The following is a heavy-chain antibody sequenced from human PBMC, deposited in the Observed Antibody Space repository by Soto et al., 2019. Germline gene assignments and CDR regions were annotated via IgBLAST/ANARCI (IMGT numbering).Heavy chain of an antibody. CDR1: GGSISSGGYY. D-gene: IGHD6-25*01. V-gene: IGHV4-31*03. CDR2: IYYSGST. Sequence: SETLSLTCTVSGGSISSGGYYWSWIRQHPGKGLEWIGYIYYSGSTYYNPSLKSRVTISVDTSKNQFSLKLSSVTAADTAVYYCARADVLRLNSAFDIWGQGTMVTVSS. J-gene: IGHJ3*02. CDR3: ARADVLRLNSAFDI.